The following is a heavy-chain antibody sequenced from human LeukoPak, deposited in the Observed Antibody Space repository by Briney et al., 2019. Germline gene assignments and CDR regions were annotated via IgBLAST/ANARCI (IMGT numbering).Heavy chain of an antibody. Sequence: PGRSLRLSCAASGFTFSSYGMHWVRQAPGKGLEWVAVIWYDGSNKYYADSVKGRFTISRDNSKNTLYLQMNSLRAEDTAVYYCARGSAAGTRRWWELDYWGQGTLVTVSS. V-gene: IGHV3-33*01. J-gene: IGHJ4*02. D-gene: IGHD6-13*01. CDR2: IWYDGSNK. CDR1: GFTFSSYG. CDR3: ARGSAAGTRRWWELDY.